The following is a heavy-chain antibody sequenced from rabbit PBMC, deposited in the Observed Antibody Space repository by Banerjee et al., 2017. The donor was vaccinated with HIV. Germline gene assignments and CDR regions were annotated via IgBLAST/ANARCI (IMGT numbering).Heavy chain of an antibody. J-gene: IGHJ4*01. Sequence: QSLEESGGDLVKPGASLTLTCTASGFSFSSSYWICWVRQAPGKGLEWIACIDAGSSGNSYYANWAKGRFTISKTSSTTVTLQMTSLTAADTATYFCARRGDGWGGYFNLWGQGTLVTVS. D-gene: IGHD4-1*01. CDR3: ARRGDGWGGYFNL. CDR1: GFSFSSSYW. CDR2: IDAGSSGNS. V-gene: IGHV1S40*01.